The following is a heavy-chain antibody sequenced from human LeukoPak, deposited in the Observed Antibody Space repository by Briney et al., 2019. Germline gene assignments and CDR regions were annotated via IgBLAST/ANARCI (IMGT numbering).Heavy chain of an antibody. CDR3: ARDSATGYYYYMDV. D-gene: IGHD2/OR15-2a*01. J-gene: IGHJ6*03. CDR2: ISYDGSNK. CDR1: GFTFSSYA. V-gene: IGHV3-30-3*01. Sequence: PGGSLRLSCAASGFTFSSYAMHWVRQAPGKGLEWVAVISYDGSNKYYADTVKGRFTISRDNSKNTLYLQMNCLRAEDTAVYYCARDSATGYYYYMDVWGKGTTVTVSS.